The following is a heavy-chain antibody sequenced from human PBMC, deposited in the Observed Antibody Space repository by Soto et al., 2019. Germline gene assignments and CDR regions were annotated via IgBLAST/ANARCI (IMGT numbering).Heavy chain of an antibody. CDR1: GFTFSSYG. CDR2: IWYDGSNK. Sequence: QVQLVESGGGVVQPGRSLRLSCAASGFTFSSYGMHWVRQAPGKGLEWVAVIWYDGSNKYYADSVKGRFTISRDNSRNTLYLQMNSLRVEDTAVYYCARGQWLAWGQGTLVTVSS. D-gene: IGHD6-19*01. CDR3: ARGQWLA. J-gene: IGHJ5*02. V-gene: IGHV3-33*01.